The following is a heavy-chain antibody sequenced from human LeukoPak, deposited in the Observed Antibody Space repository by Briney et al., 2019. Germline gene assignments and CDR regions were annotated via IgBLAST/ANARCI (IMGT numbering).Heavy chain of an antibody. CDR1: GGSFSGYY. J-gene: IGHJ5*02. D-gene: IGHD6-6*01. CDR3: ARTGGSSSRYNWFDP. V-gene: IGHV4-34*01. Sequence: PSETLSLTCDVYGGSFSGYYWSWIRQPPGKGLEWIGEINHSGSTNYNPSLKSRVTISVDTSKNQFSLKLSSVTAADTAVYYCARTGGSSSRYNWFDPWGQGTLVTVPS. CDR2: INHSGST.